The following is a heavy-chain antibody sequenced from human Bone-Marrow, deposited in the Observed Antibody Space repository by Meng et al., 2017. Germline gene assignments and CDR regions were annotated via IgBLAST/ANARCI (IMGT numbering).Heavy chain of an antibody. CDR3: AKGHNSNDY. Sequence: EHLVETGRGVDQPGGSVRLSCAPSVCTCSSCGMHWVRQAPGKGLECVSAISGSGGTTYYADSVKRRFTISRDNSKNTLYLQMNSLRAEDTAIYYCAKGHNSNDYCGQGSLVTVSS. CDR2: ISGSGGTT. J-gene: IGHJ4*02. V-gene: IGHV3-23*04. D-gene: IGHD1-1*01. CDR1: VCTCSSCG.